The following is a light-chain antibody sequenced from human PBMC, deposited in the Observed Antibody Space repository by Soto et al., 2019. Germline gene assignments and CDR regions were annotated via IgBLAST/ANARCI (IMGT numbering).Light chain of an antibody. CDR2: DAS. J-gene: IGKJ1*01. Sequence: DFQMTQSPSTLSASVGDRVTITCRASQNINTWLAWYQQKPGKAPKVLIYDASNLESGVPSRFSGSGSGTEFTLTISSLQLDDFATYYCQQYNTYSWTFGQGTKVEMK. V-gene: IGKV1-5*01. CDR3: QQYNTYSWT. CDR1: QNINTW.